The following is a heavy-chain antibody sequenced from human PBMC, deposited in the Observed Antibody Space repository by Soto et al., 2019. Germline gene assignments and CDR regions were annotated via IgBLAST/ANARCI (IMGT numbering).Heavy chain of an antibody. CDR3: QLRDNMDV. CDR2: MRSGAKNFAT. Sequence: EVQLVESGGGLVRPGGSLKVSCTVSGFTFSGSSIHWVRHSSGRGLEWVGRMRSGAKNFATEYGASMKGRFIMSRDDSKNTAYLEMNSLTADDTAVYYCQLRDNMDVWGKGTTV. J-gene: IGHJ6*04. V-gene: IGHV3-73*01. CDR1: GFTFSGSS.